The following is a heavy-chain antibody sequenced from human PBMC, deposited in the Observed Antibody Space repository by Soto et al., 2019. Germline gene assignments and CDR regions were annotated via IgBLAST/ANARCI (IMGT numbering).Heavy chain of an antibody. CDR2: IWYDGSNK. V-gene: IGHV3-33*01. CDR3: ARDLAVAGMDY. J-gene: IGHJ4*02. Sequence: QVQLVESGGGVVQPGRSLRLSCAASGFTFSSYGMHWVRQAPGKGLEWVAVIWYDGSNKYYADSVKGRFTISRDNSKNTLYLQMNSLRAEDTAVYYRARDLAVAGMDYWGQGTLVTVSS. D-gene: IGHD6-19*01. CDR1: GFTFSSYG.